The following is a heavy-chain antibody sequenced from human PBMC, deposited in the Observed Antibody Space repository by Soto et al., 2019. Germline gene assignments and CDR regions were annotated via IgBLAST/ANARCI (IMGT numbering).Heavy chain of an antibody. CDR1: GYXFTAYL. Sequence: PXEXLKIYCKCSGYXFTAYLLVWVRQMPGKGLEFMGIIYPGDSDTRYSPSFQGQVTISAEKYISTAYLKWSRLKASDTAMYYCARKDSSSAFDYWGQGTLATVSS. D-gene: IGHD3-22*01. CDR3: ARKDSSSAFDY. J-gene: IGHJ4*02. V-gene: IGHV5-51*01. CDR2: IYPGDSDT.